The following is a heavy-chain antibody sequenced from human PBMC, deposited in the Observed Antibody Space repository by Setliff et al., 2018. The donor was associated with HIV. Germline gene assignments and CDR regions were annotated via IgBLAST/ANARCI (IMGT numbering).Heavy chain of an antibody. CDR1: GGSFSGYY. J-gene: IGHJ4*02. Sequence: PSETLSLTCSVSGGSFSGYYWSWIRQPPGKGLEWIGYIYVYNSERTNYNPSLTSRVTTSVDTSRNQFSLKLTSVTAADTAIYYCARAVNFDYWGQGTQVTVSS. D-gene: IGHD6-19*01. V-gene: IGHV4-59*01. CDR3: ARAVNFDY. CDR2: IYVYNSERT.